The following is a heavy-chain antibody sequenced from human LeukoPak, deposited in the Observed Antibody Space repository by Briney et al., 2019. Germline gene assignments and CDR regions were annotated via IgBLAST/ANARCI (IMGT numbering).Heavy chain of an antibody. J-gene: IGHJ4*02. V-gene: IGHV3-30*03. CDR3: ARDKGRQGRTEYYDFWSGFDY. CDR1: GFTFSSYS. D-gene: IGHD3-3*01. Sequence: GGSLRLSCAASGFTFSSYSMNWVRQAPGKGLEWVAVISYDGSNKYYADSVKGRFTISRDNSKNTLYLQMNSLRAEDTAVYYCARDKGRQGRTEYYDFWSGFDYWGQGTLVTVSS. CDR2: ISYDGSNK.